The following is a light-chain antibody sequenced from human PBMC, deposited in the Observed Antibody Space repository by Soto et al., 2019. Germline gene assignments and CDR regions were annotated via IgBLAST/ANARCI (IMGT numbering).Light chain of an antibody. V-gene: IGKV3-15*01. J-gene: IGKJ5*01. CDR1: QSVSSN. CDR2: GAS. CDR3: QQYNNWPPIT. Sequence: EIVMTQSPATLSVSPGERATLSCRASQSVSSNLAWYQQKPGQAPRLLIYGASTRATGIPARFSGSGSGTEFTLTISSLQSEDFAVYSCQQYNNWPPITXG.